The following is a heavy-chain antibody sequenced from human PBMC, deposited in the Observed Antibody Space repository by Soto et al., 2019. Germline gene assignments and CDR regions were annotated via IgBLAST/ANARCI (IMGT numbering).Heavy chain of an antibody. V-gene: IGHV3-11*01. CDR1: GFSLSDYY. CDR2: ISTSGSTI. CDR3: ARVSPPPDY. J-gene: IGHJ4*02. Sequence: GGAPRISCSAPGFSLSDYYMRWIRQAPGKGLEWVSYISTSGSTINYADSVKGRFTISRDNAKNSLYLQMNSLRAEDTAVYYCARVSPPPDYWGQGTLVTVSS.